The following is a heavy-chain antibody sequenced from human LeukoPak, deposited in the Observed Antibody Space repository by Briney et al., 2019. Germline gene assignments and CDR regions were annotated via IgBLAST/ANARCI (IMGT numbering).Heavy chain of an antibody. CDR2: IIPIFGTA. J-gene: IGHJ3*02. CDR1: GGTFSSYA. D-gene: IGHD5-24*01. Sequence: ASVKVSCKASGGTFSSYAISWVRQAPGQGLEWMGGIIPIFGTANYAQKFQGRVTITADDSTSTAYMELRSLRSEDTAVYYCARGLEMATINDAFDIWGQGTMVTVSS. V-gene: IGHV1-69*13. CDR3: ARGLEMATINDAFDI.